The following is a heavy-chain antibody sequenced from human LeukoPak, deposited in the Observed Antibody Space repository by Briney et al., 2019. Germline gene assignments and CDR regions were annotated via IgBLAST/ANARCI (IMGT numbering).Heavy chain of an antibody. V-gene: IGHV4-34*01. CDR3: ARETTSRPYSSGWYKNNWFDP. Sequence: NPSETLSLTCAVYGGSFSGYYWSWIRQPPGKGLEWIGEINHSGSTNYNPSLKSRVTISVDTSKNQFSLKLSSVTAADTAVYYCARETTSRPYSSGWYKNNWFDPWGQETLVTVSS. CDR2: INHSGST. D-gene: IGHD6-19*01. CDR1: GGSFSGYY. J-gene: IGHJ5*02.